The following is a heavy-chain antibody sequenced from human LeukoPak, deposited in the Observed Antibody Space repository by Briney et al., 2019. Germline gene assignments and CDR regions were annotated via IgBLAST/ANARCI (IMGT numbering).Heavy chain of an antibody. Sequence: GRSLRLSCEASGFTFSRFGMHWVRQAPGKGLEGVAVIWYDGSNQDYADSVKGRFTISRDNSKNTLYLQVSSLRAEDTAVYYCARDRWYDGSGYIAAFDYWGQGTLVTVS. J-gene: IGHJ4*02. CDR3: ARDRWYDGSGYIAAFDY. V-gene: IGHV3-33*01. CDR2: IWYDGSNQ. D-gene: IGHD3-22*01. CDR1: GFTFSRFG.